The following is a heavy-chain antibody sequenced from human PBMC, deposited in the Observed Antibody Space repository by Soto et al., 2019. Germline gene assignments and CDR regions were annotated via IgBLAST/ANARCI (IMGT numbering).Heavy chain of an antibody. Sequence: GGSLRLSCAASGFTFSSHAMHWVRQAPGKGLEWVAVISYDGSNKYYADSVKGRFTISRDNSKNTLYLQMNSLRAEDTAVYYCARGEEELEMDVWGQGTTVTVSS. D-gene: IGHD6-6*01. CDR3: ARGEEELEMDV. V-gene: IGHV3-30-3*01. CDR2: ISYDGSNK. CDR1: GFTFSSHA. J-gene: IGHJ6*02.